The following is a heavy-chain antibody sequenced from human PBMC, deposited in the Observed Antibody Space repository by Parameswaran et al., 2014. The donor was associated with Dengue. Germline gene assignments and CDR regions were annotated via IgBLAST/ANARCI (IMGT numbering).Heavy chain of an antibody. CDR2: IIPIFGTA. CDR3: AGSLRFLVTYYYYGMDV. Sequence: SWVRQAPGQGLEWMGGIIPIFGTANYAQKFQGRVTITADESTSTAYMELSSLRSEDTAVYYCAGSLRFLVTYYYYGMDVWGQGTTVTVSS. J-gene: IGHJ6*02. V-gene: IGHV1-69*01. D-gene: IGHD3-3*01.